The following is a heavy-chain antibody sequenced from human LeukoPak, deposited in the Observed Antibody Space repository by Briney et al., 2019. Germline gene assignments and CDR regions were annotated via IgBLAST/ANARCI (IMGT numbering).Heavy chain of an antibody. CDR3: ARVLSGSFDY. Sequence: SETLSLTCTVSGGSISSHYWTWIRQPPGKGLEWIGTIYYSGSTNYNPSLKSRVTISVDTSKNQFSLKLSSVTAADTAVYYCARVLSGSFDYWGQGTLVTVSS. CDR1: GGSISSHY. D-gene: IGHD1-26*01. V-gene: IGHV4-59*11. CDR2: IYYSGST. J-gene: IGHJ4*02.